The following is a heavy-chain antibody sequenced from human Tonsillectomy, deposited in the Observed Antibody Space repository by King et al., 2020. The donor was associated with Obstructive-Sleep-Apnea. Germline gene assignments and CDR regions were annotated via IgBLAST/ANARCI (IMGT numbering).Heavy chain of an antibody. D-gene: IGHD3-10*01. CDR3: ARDYYGSGTQYFQL. CDR2: ISAYNGEI. Sequence: VQLVESGAEVKKPGASVKVSCKASGYNFIAYGIGWVRQAPGQGPEWMGWISAYNGEIKSAHNLQGRVTMTTDTATSTAYLELRRLRSDDTAVYYCARDYYGSGTQYFQLWGQGTLVTVSS. V-gene: IGHV1-18*01. CDR1: GYNFIAYG. J-gene: IGHJ1*01.